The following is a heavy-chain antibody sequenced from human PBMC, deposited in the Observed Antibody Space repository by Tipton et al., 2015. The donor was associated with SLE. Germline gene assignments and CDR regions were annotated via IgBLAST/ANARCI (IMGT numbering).Heavy chain of an antibody. V-gene: IGHV4-39*02. CDR3: ARRYNWNYKDYFDY. J-gene: IGHJ4*02. CDR2: INYSGNT. Sequence: TLSLTCTVSGDSISSYSYYWGWIRQPPGKGLEWIGSINYSGNTDSNPSLKSRVSMSIDKNHFSLKLSSVTAADTAVYYCARRYNWNYKDYFDYWGQGTPVTVSS. D-gene: IGHD1-7*01. CDR1: GDSISSYSYY.